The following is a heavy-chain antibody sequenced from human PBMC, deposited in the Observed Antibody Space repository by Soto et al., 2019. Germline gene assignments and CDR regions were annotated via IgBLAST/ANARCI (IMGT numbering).Heavy chain of an antibody. V-gene: IGHV4-4*02. CDR2: IYHSGST. Sequence: QVQLQESGPGLVKPSGTLSLTCTVSGVSISSSTWWNWVRQPPGKGLEWIGEIYHSGSTNYNPSLKXGXTXSXDKSKNQFSLKLSSVTAADTAVYYCAGGYGSGTINYWGQGTLVTVSS. CDR1: GVSISSSTW. J-gene: IGHJ4*02. CDR3: AGGYGSGTINY. D-gene: IGHD3-10*01.